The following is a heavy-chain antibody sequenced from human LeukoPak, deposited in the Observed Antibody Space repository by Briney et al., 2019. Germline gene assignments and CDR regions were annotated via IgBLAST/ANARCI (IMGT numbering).Heavy chain of an antibody. CDR3: VSAIAEDFYYYYMDV. V-gene: IGHV4-59*01. Sequence: SETLSLTCTVSGGSISSSYWTWIRQPPGKGLEWIGYIYYSGSTNYNPSLKSRVTISVDTSKNQFSLNLSSVTAADTAVYYCVSAIAEDFYYYYMDVWGKGTTVTVSS. D-gene: IGHD6-13*01. CDR2: IYYSGST. CDR1: GGSISSSY. J-gene: IGHJ6*03.